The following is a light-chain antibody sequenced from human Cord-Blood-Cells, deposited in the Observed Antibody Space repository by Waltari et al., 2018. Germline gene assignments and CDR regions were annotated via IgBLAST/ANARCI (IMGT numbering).Light chain of an antibody. V-gene: IGLV2-23*01. J-gene: IGLJ1*01. Sequence: QSALTQPAPVYGLLGPQIPISCTGTSLNVGSYNLVSWYHQHPGKAPKLMIYEGSKRPSGVSNRFSGSKSGNTASLTISGLQAEDEADYYCCSYAGSSTYVFGTGTKVTVL. CDR2: EGS. CDR1: SLNVGSYNL. CDR3: CSYAGSSTYV.